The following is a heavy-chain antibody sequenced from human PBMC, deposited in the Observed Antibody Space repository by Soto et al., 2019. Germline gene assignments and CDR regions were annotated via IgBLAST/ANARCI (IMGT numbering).Heavy chain of an antibody. CDR2: IYPGDSTI. Sequence: GESLKISCKGSGYTFTSYWIGWVRQMPGKGLEWMGIIYPGDSTIRYNPSFRGQVTISADNSITTAYLQWSSLEASDTAMYYCARRRGSYFDYWAQGTLVTVPQ. CDR3: ARRRGSYFDY. J-gene: IGHJ4*02. V-gene: IGHV5-51*01. D-gene: IGHD1-26*01. CDR1: GYTFTSYW.